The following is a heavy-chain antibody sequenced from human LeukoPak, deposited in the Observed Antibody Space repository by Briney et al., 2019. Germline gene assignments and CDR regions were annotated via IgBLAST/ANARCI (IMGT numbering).Heavy chain of an antibody. Sequence: GGSLRLSCAASGFIFRSYRMNWVRQAPGKGLEWVAPIISSSSYIYYADSVKGRFTISRDNSKNTLYLQMNSLRAEDTAVYYCAKKGYYDGSGYYMYYFDHWGQGTLVTVSS. J-gene: IGHJ4*02. CDR3: AKKGYYDGSGYYMYYFDH. D-gene: IGHD3-22*01. CDR2: IISSSSYI. CDR1: GFIFRSYR. V-gene: IGHV3-21*04.